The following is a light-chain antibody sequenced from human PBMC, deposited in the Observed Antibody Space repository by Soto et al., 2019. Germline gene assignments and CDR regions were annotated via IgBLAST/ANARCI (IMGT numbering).Light chain of an antibody. CDR2: KAS. J-gene: IGKJ2*01. CDR3: QHYDGYSNS. V-gene: IGKV1-5*03. Sequence: GDSVKITCRASQRISIWLAWYQQKPGTAPKLLIYKASTLESGVPSRFSGSGSGTEFTLTISSLQPDDFATYYCQHYDGYSNSFGQGTKVEIK. CDR1: QRISIW.